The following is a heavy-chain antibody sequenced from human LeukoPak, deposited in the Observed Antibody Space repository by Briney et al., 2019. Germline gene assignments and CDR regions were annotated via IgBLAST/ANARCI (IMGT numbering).Heavy chain of an antibody. CDR3: ARMDGYDEQVGRNWFDP. V-gene: IGHV4-34*01. D-gene: IGHD5-12*01. Sequence: PSETLSLTCAVYGGSFSGYYWSWIRQPPGKGLEWIGEINHSGSTNYNPSLKSRVTISVDTSKNQFSLKLSSVTAADTAVYYCARMDGYDEQVGRNWFDPWGQGTLVIVSS. CDR1: GGSFSGYY. J-gene: IGHJ5*02. CDR2: INHSGST.